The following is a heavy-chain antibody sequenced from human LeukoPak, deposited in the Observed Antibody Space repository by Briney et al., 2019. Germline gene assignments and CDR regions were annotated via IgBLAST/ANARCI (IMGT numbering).Heavy chain of an antibody. CDR2: ISSSSSYT. Sequence: GGSLRLSCAASGFTFSDYYMSWIRQAPGQGLEWVSYISSSSSYTNYADSVKGRFTISRDNAKNSLYLQMNSLRAEDTAVYYCARDRAPPYSSGWYFDYWGQGTLVTVSS. CDR1: GFTFSDYY. D-gene: IGHD6-19*01. J-gene: IGHJ4*02. V-gene: IGHV3-11*06. CDR3: ARDRAPPYSSGWYFDY.